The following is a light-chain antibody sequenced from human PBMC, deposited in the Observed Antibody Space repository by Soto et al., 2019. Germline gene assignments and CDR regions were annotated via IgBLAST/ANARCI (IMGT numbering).Light chain of an antibody. CDR3: EAWDDSLNGYV. Sequence: QAVVTQPPSASGTPGQRVTISCSGSSSNIGSNTVNWYQQLPGTAPKLLIYSNNQRPSGVPDRFSGSKSGTSASLAISGLQSEDEADYYCEAWDDSLNGYVFGTGTKLTVL. CDR2: SNN. V-gene: IGLV1-44*01. J-gene: IGLJ1*01. CDR1: SSNIGSNT.